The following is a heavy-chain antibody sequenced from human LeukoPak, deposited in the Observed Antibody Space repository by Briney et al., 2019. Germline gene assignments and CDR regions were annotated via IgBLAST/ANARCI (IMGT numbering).Heavy chain of an antibody. CDR1: GFTFSSYE. CDR3: AREFRGPSSGWQRGYWYFDL. CDR2: ISSSGSTI. Sequence: AGGSLRLSCAVSGFTFSSYEMNWVRQAPGTGLESVSYISSSGSTIYYAASVKGRFTSSRDNAKNSLHLQMTSLRAEDTAVYYCAREFRGPSSGWQRGYWYFDLWGRGTLVTVSS. V-gene: IGHV3-48*03. D-gene: IGHD6-19*01. J-gene: IGHJ2*01.